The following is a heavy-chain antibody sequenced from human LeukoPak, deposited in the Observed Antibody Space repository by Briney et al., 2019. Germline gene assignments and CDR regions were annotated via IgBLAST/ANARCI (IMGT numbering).Heavy chain of an antibody. CDR2: ISAYNGNT. J-gene: IGHJ4*02. Sequence: ASVKVSCKASGGTFSSYAISWVRQAPGQGLEWMGWISAYNGNTNYAQKLQGRVTMTTDTSTSTAYMELRSLRSDDTAVYYCATARGYSGSYYYWGQGTLVTVSS. CDR3: ATARGYSGSYYY. CDR1: GGTFSSYA. D-gene: IGHD1-26*01. V-gene: IGHV1-18*01.